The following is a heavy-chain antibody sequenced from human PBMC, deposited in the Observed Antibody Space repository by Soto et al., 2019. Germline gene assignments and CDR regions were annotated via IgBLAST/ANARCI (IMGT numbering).Heavy chain of an antibody. J-gene: IGHJ6*03. CDR2: IWYDGSNK. V-gene: IGHV3-33*01. CDR3: ARDPEAVAGSVDYYYYMDV. CDR1: GFTFSSYG. D-gene: IGHD6-19*01. Sequence: GGSLRLSCAASGFTFSSYGMHWVRQAPGKGLEWVAVIWYDGSNKYYADSVKGRFTISRDNSKNTLYLQMNSLRAEDTAVYYCARDPEAVAGSVDYYYYMDVWGKGTTVTVSS.